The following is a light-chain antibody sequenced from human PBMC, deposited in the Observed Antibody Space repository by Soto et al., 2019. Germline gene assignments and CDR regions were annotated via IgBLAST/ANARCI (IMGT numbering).Light chain of an antibody. Sequence: QSALTPAPSASGAAGRSVTISCTGASSDVGGYNFVSWYQQHPGKAPKLLIYEVTKRPSGVPDRFSGSRSGNTASLTVSGLQAEDEADYYCSSYAGSNNIVFGTGTNVTVL. CDR3: SSYAGSNNIV. J-gene: IGLJ1*01. V-gene: IGLV2-8*01. CDR1: SSDVGGYNF. CDR2: EVT.